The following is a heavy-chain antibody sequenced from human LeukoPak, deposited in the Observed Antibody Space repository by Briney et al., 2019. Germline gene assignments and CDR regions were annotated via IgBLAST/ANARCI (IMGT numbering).Heavy chain of an antibody. CDR2: ISHDGTVQ. CDR1: GFTFSSYG. D-gene: IGHD5-18*01. CDR3: AKEGTAMASSYFDY. J-gene: IGHJ4*02. V-gene: IGHV3-30*18. Sequence: PGGSLRLSCAASGFTFSSYGMQWVRQAPGKGLEWVAVISHDGTVQHYADSVKGRFTISRDSSDNTLYLQMNSLRDEDTAMYYCAKEGTAMASSYFDYWGQGTLITVSS.